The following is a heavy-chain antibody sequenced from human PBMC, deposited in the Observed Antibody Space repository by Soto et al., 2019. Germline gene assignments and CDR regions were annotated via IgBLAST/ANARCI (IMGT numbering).Heavy chain of an antibody. CDR3: ARGCVVVVPAAKNWFDP. CDR2: IHPGGVNI. CDR1: GYSFTSHY. J-gene: IGHJ5*02. Sequence: GASVKVSCKGIGYSFTSHYMHWVRQAPGQGLEWMGTIHPGGVNIAYAQKFQGRVTMTKDTSTSTVYMELSSLRSEDTAVYYCARGCVVVVPAAKNWFDPWG. D-gene: IGHD2-2*01. V-gene: IGHV1-46*03.